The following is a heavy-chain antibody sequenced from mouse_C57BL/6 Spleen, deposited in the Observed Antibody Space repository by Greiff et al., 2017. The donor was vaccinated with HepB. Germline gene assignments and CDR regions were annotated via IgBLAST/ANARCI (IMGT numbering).Heavy chain of an antibody. CDR3: ARKKNYYGSSYAY. J-gene: IGHJ3*01. CDR2: INPNNGGT. D-gene: IGHD1-1*01. V-gene: IGHV1-26*01. Sequence: EVQLQQSGPELVKPGASVKISCKASGYTFTDYYMNWVKQSHGKSLEWIGDINPNNGGTSYNQKFKGKATLTVDKSSSTAYMELRSLTSEDSAVYYCARKKNYYGSSYAYWGQGTLVTVSA. CDR1: GYTFTDYY.